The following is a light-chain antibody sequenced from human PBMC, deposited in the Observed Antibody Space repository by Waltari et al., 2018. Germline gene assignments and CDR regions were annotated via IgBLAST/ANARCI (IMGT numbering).Light chain of an antibody. CDR3: SSFTGSATWV. CDR1: SSDVGAYNY. J-gene: IGLJ3*02. V-gene: IGLV2-14*03. CDR2: DVS. Sequence: QSALTQPASVSGSPGQSITISCTGTSSDVGAYNYVSWYQHHPDNAPKLIIYDVSKRPSGVSHRFSGSKSGNTASLTISGLQAEDEAHYSCSSFTGSATWVFGGGTKLTVL.